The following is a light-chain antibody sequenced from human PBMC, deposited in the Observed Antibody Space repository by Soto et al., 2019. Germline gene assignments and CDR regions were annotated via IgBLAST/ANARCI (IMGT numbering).Light chain of an antibody. J-gene: IGLJ1*01. CDR1: SSDVGGYNY. Sequence: QSALTQPPSASGSPGQSVTISCTGTSSDVGGYNYVSWYQQHPGKAPTLMIYEVNKRPSGVPDRFSGSQSGNTASLTVSGLQAEDEAYSYCNSYAGSPYVFVTGTKLTVL. CDR2: EVN. CDR3: NSYAGSPYV. V-gene: IGLV2-8*01.